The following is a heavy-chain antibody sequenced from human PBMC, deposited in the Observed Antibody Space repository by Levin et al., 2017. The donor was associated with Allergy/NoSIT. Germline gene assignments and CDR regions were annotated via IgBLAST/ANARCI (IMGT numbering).Heavy chain of an antibody. CDR1: GYTFTSYG. CDR2: ISAYNGNT. CDR3: AREWDGTVTGPDY. J-gene: IGHJ4*02. V-gene: IGHV1-18*01. Sequence: GESLKISCKASGYTFTSYGISWVRQAPGQGLEWMGWISAYNGNTNYAQKLQGRVTMTTDTSTSTAYMELRSLRSDDTAVYYCAREWDGTVTGPDYWGQGTLVTVSS. D-gene: IGHD4-17*01.